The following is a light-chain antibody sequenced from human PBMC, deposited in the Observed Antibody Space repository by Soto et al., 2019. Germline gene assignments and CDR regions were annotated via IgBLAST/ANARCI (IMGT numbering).Light chain of an antibody. CDR1: QSINSW. CDR2: KAS. J-gene: IGKJ1*01. CDR3: QQYHSYSWT. V-gene: IGKV1-5*03. Sequence: DIQMTQSPSTLSASVGERATITCRASQSINSWLAWYQQKPGKAPSLVIYKASILESGVPSRFSGSGSGTEFTLTISSLQPVDFASYYCQQYHSYSWTFGQGTKVDMK.